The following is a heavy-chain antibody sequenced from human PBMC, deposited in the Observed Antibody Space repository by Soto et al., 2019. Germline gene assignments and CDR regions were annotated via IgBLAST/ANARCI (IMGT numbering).Heavy chain of an antibody. CDR3: AREMEVDPIDS. V-gene: IGHV3-13*01. CDR1: GFIFSTYD. Sequence: EVQLVESGGGLVQPGGSLRLSCAGSGFIFSTYDMSWVRQTAGKRLEWVSTIGVGGDTYYEDSVKGRFTIFRENAKNSLYLQMNSLRVGDTAIYYCAREMEVDPIDSLGQGTLVTVSS. J-gene: IGHJ4*02. CDR2: IGVGGDT. D-gene: IGHD1-1*01.